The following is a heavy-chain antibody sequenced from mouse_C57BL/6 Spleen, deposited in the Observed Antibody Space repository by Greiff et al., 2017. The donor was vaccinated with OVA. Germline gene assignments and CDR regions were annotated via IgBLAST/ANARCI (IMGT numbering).Heavy chain of an antibody. CDR2: IHPNSGST. V-gene: IGHV1-64*01. CDR3: ARLLTGAMDY. J-gene: IGHJ4*01. D-gene: IGHD1-1*01. Sequence: QVHVKQPGAELVKPGASVKLSCKASGYTFTSYWMHWVKQRPGQGLEWIGMIHPNSGSTNYNEKFKSKATLTVDKSSSTAYMQLSSLTSEDSAVYYCARLLTGAMDYWGQGTSVTVSS. CDR1: GYTFTSYW.